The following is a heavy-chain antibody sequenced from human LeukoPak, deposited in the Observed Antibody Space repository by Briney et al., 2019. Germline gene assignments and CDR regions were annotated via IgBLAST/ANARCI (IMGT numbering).Heavy chain of an antibody. Sequence: SETLSLTCTVSGGSISSGGYYWSWIRQHPGKGLEWIGYIYYSGSTYYNPSLKSRVTISVDTSKNQFSLKLSSVTAADTAVYYCARGLWYYYDSSGYFDYCGQGTLVTVSS. CDR1: GGSISSGGYY. J-gene: IGHJ4*02. V-gene: IGHV4-31*03. CDR3: ARGLWYYYDSSGYFDY. D-gene: IGHD3-22*01. CDR2: IYYSGST.